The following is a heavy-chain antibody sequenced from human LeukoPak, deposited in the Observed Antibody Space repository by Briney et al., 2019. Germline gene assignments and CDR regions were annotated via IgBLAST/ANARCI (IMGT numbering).Heavy chain of an antibody. CDR3: TTEQSLAWLFETQSFDY. CDR2: IKSKTDGGTT. Sequence: PGGSLRLSCAASGFTFSNAWMSWVRQAPGKGLEWVGRIKSKTDGGTTDYAAPVKGRFTISRDDSKNTLYLQMNSLKTEDTAVYYCTTEQSLAWLFETQSFDYWGQGTLVTVSS. V-gene: IGHV3-15*01. D-gene: IGHD3-3*01. J-gene: IGHJ4*02. CDR1: GFTFSNAW.